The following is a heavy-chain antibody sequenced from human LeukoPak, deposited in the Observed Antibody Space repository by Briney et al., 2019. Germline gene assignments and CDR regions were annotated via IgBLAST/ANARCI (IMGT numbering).Heavy chain of an antibody. CDR3: AKPHDSYDSSGSLDY. CDR1: GFTFSSYG. Sequence: PGGSLRLSCAASGFTFSSYGMHWVRQAPGKGLEWVAFIRYDGSNKYYSDSVKGRFTISRDNSKNTLYLQMNSLRAEVTAVYYCAKPHDSYDSSGSLDYWGQGTLVTVSS. V-gene: IGHV3-30*02. J-gene: IGHJ4*02. D-gene: IGHD3-22*01. CDR2: IRYDGSNK.